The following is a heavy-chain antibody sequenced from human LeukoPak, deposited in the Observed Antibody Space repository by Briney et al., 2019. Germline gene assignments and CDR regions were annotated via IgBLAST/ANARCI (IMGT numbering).Heavy chain of an antibody. CDR1: GFTFSSYG. J-gene: IGHJ4*02. CDR3: ARSYGSGSYSIDY. V-gene: IGHV3-33*01. Sequence: GGSLRLSCAASGFTFSSYGMHWVRQAPGKGLEWVAVIWYDGSNKYYADSVKGRFTISRDNSKNTLYLQMNSLRAEDTAVYYCARSYGSGSYSIDYWGQGTLVTVSS. D-gene: IGHD3-10*01. CDR2: IWYDGSNK.